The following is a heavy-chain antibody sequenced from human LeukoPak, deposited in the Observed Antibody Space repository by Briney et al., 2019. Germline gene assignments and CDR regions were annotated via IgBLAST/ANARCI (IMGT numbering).Heavy chain of an antibody. D-gene: IGHD1-14*01. J-gene: IGHJ6*02. CDR1: GYTFTSYG. V-gene: IGHV1-18*01. CDR2: ISVDNGNT. Sequence: AAVKVSCKASGYTFTSYGITWVRQAPGQGLEWMGWISVDNGNTNYAQKLQGRVAMTTDTSTSTAYMELRSLRSDDTAVYYCARKGEPKSSNLYYYSGMDVWGQGTTDTVSS. CDR3: ARKGEPKSSNLYYYSGMDV.